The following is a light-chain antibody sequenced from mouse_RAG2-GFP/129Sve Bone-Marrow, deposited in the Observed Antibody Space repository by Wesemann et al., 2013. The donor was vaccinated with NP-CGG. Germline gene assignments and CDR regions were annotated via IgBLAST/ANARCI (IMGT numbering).Light chain of an antibody. J-gene: IGKJ4*01. Sequence: EIVLTQSPALMAASPGEKVTITCSCQLKYKFQQLALVPAEVRNLPKPWIYGTSNLASGVPVRFSGSGSGTSYSLTISSVEAEDAATYYCQQYSGYPLTFGVGDKVGNKT. CDR1: KYKFQQ. CDR2: GTS. CDR3: QQYSGYPLT. V-gene: IGKV4-53*01.